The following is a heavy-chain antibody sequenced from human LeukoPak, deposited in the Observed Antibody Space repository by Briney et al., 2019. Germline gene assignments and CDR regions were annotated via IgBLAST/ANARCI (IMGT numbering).Heavy chain of an antibody. Sequence: SETLSLTCTVSGGSISSGDYYWSWIRQPPGKGLEWIGYIYYSGSTYYNPSLKSRVTISVDTSKNQFSLKLSSVTAADTAVYYCARLRGYNYGYNIDYWGQGALVTVSS. CDR2: IYYSGST. D-gene: IGHD5-18*01. V-gene: IGHV4-30-4*01. CDR3: ARLRGYNYGYNIDY. CDR1: GGSISSGDYY. J-gene: IGHJ4*02.